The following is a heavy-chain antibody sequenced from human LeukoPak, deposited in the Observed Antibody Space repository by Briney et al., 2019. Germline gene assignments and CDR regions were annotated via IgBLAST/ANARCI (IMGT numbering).Heavy chain of an antibody. J-gene: IGHJ4*02. CDR3: ARASCPGNDWRGCFDH. D-gene: IGHD3-9*01. CDR2: IKEDGSEK. V-gene: IGHV3-7*01. CDR1: GFTFSTYW. Sequence: GGSLRLSCAASGFTFSTYWMDWVRQAPGKGLEWVANIKEDGSEKYYEDSVKGRFTISRDNSKNTLYLQLNSLRVEDTAVYYCARASCPGNDWRGCFDHWGQGTLVTVSS.